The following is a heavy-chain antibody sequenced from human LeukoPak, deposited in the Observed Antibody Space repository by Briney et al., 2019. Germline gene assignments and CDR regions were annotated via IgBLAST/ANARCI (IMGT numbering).Heavy chain of an antibody. V-gene: IGHV1-18*01. J-gene: IGHJ6*02. D-gene: IGHD2-2*01. CDR1: GYTFTSYG. CDR3: ARDGYCSSTSCYRVGLYYYGMDV. CDR2: ISAYNGNT. Sequence: ASVEVSCKASGYTFTSYGISWVRQAPGQGLEWMGWISAYNGNTNYAQKLQGRVTMTTDTSTSTAYMELRSLRSDDTAVYYCARDGYCSSTSCYRVGLYYYGMDVWGQGTTVTVSS.